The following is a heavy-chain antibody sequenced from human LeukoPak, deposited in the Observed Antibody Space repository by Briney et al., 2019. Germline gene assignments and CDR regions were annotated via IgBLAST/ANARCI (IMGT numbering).Heavy chain of an antibody. Sequence: SQTLSLTCTVSGGSISSGGYYWSWIRQPPGKGLEWIGYIYHSGSTYYNPSLKSRVTISVDRSKNQFSLKLSSVTAADTAVYYCARGGYCSSTSCSNVNWFGPWGQGTLVTVSS. D-gene: IGHD2-2*01. CDR2: IYHSGST. J-gene: IGHJ5*02. CDR3: ARGGYCSSTSCSNVNWFGP. CDR1: GGSISSGGYY. V-gene: IGHV4-30-2*01.